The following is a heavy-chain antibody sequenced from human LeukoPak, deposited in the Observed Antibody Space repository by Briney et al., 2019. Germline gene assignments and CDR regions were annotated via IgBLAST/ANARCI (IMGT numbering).Heavy chain of an antibody. Sequence: ASVKVSCKASGYTFTSYDINWVRQATGQGLEWMGWMNPNSGNTGYAQKFQGRVTMTRNISISTAYMELSSLRSEDTAVYYCARGHYVLRFLETNWFDPWGQGTLVTVSS. J-gene: IGHJ5*02. D-gene: IGHD3-3*01. CDR1: GYTFTSYD. CDR3: ARGHYVLRFLETNWFDP. V-gene: IGHV1-8*01. CDR2: MNPNSGNT.